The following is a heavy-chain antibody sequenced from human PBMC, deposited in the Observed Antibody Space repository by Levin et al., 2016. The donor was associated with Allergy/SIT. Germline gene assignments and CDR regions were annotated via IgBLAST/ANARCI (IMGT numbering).Heavy chain of an antibody. CDR2: INHSGST. J-gene: IGHJ5*02. D-gene: IGHD2-21*01. V-gene: IGHV4-34*01. CDR3: ARWFGQQKRVIPPLRNWFDP. Sequence: WIRQPPGKGLEWIGEINHSGSTNYNPSLKSRVTISVDTSKNQFSLKLSSVTAADTAVYYCARWFGQQKRVIPPLRNWFDPWGQGTLVTVSS.